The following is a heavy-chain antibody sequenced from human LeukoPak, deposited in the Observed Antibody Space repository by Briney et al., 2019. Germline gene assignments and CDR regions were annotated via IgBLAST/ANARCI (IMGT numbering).Heavy chain of an antibody. CDR1: GFTFSSYW. CDR2: IKQDGSEK. D-gene: IGHD3-10*01. CDR3: ARATRNTMVRGAPGYFDY. V-gene: IGHV3-7*01. Sequence: GGTLRLSCAASGFTFSSYWMSWVPQAPGKGREGVANIKQDGSEKYYVDSGKGGFTSSRENAKNSLYLQMNSLRAEDTAVYYCARATRNTMVRGAPGYFDYWGQGTLVTVS. J-gene: IGHJ4*02.